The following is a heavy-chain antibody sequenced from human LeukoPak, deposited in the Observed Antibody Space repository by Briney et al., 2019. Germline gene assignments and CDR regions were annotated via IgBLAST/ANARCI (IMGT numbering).Heavy chain of an antibody. CDR3: ATTHHYYDSSGFYYSSDAFDI. Sequence: GGSLRLSCAASGFTFSSYSINWVRQAPGKGLEWVSSISSTSGYTYYADSVKGRFTNSRDNAKRSLELHMSSLRVEDTAVYYCATTHHYYDSSGFYYSSDAFDIWGQGTMVTVSS. V-gene: IGHV3-21*01. CDR1: GFTFSSYS. D-gene: IGHD3-22*01. J-gene: IGHJ3*02. CDR2: ISSTSGYT.